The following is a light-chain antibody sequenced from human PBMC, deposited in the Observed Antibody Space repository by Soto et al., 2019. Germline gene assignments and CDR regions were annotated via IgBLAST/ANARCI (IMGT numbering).Light chain of an antibody. CDR3: QQFYNWPLT. CDR1: QSVVRN. J-gene: IGKJ4*01. V-gene: IGKV3-15*01. CDR2: DAS. Sequence: EIVMTQSPATLSVSPGERVTLSCRASQSVVRNLAWYQQKPGQAPRLLIYDASIRATGIPDRYSGSGSGTQFTLTISGLQSEDFATYHCQQFYNWPLTFGGGTKVE.